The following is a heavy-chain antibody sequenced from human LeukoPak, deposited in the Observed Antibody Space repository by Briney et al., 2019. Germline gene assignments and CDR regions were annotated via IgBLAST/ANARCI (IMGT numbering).Heavy chain of an antibody. CDR2: IHTSGES. CDR3: ARLGSYHEF. CDR1: GASISNYY. D-gene: IGHD1-26*01. J-gene: IGHJ4*02. V-gene: IGHV4-4*09. Sequence: ETLSLTCTVSGASISNYYWIWIRQTPEKGLEWMGHIHTSGESRYYPSLESRLTMSIDTSRSQLSLKLTSLTAADTAVYFWARLGSYHEFCGQGDLVTVSS.